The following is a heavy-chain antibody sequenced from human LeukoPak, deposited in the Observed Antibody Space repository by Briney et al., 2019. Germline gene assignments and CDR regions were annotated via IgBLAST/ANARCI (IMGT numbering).Heavy chain of an antibody. CDR1: GFTFSSYA. D-gene: IGHD4-17*01. CDR3: AKEIYGDSTGGRFQH. V-gene: IGHV3-23*01. J-gene: IGHJ1*01. Sequence: GGTLRLSCAASGFTFSSYAMSWVRQAPGKGLEWVSVISGSGGSTYYADSVKGRFTISRDNSKNTLYLQMNSLRAEDTAVYYCAKEIYGDSTGGRFQHWGQGTLVTVSS. CDR2: ISGSGGST.